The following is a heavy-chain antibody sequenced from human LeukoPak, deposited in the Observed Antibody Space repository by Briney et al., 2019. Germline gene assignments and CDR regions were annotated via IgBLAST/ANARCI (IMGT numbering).Heavy chain of an antibody. D-gene: IGHD6-13*01. CDR3: ARVPYSSSWSYYGMDV. V-gene: IGHV4-59*01. Sequence: SETLSLTCTVSNGSINNFYWSWIRQPPGKELEWIGYIYYSGSTNYNPSLKSRVTISVDTSKNQFSLKLSSVTAADTAVYYCARVPYSSSWSYYGMDVWGQGTTVTVSS. CDR1: NGSINNFY. J-gene: IGHJ6*02. CDR2: IYYSGST.